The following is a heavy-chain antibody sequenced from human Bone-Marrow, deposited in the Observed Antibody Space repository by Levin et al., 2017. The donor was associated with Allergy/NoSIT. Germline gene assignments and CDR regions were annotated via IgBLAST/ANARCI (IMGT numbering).Heavy chain of an antibody. CDR2: ICDSGSTI. D-gene: IGHD2-15*01. Sequence: GGSLRLSCAASGFRFSDHYMSWIRQAPGKGLEWISYICDSGSTIYYADSVQGRFTISRDNAKKSLHLQMSSLRAEDTAVYYCARFPVADYYYYYMDVWGNGTTVTVSS. V-gene: IGHV3-11*01. CDR3: ARFPVADYYYYYMDV. J-gene: IGHJ6*03. CDR1: GFRFSDHY.